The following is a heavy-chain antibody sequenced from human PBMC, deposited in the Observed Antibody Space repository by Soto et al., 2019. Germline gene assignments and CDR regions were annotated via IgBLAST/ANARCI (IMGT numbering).Heavy chain of an antibody. CDR1: GYTFTGYY. J-gene: IGHJ4*02. V-gene: IGHV1-2*02. D-gene: IGHD3-3*01. Sequence: VASVKVSCKASGYTFTGYYMHWVRQAPGQGLEWMGWINPNSGGTNYAQKFQGRVTMTRDTSISTAYMELSRLRSDDTAVYYCARVGGSVADFYYFDYWGQGTLVTVSS. CDR3: ARVGGSVADFYYFDY. CDR2: INPNSGGT.